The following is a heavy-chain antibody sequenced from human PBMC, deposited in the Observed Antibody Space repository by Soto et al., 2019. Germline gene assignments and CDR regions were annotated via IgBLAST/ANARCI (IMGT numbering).Heavy chain of an antibody. Sequence: QVQLVESGGGVVQPGRSLRLSCAASGFTFSSYAMHWVRQAPGKGLEWVAVISYDGSNKYYADSVKGRFTISRDNSKNTLYLQMNSRRAEDTAVYYCARVGYSSGWYDYWGQGTLVTVSS. CDR1: GFTFSSYA. CDR2: ISYDGSNK. CDR3: ARVGYSSGWYDY. V-gene: IGHV3-30-3*01. D-gene: IGHD6-19*01. J-gene: IGHJ4*02.